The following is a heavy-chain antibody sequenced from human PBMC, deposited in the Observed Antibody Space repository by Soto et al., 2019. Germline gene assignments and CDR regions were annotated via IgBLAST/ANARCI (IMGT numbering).Heavy chain of an antibody. CDR2: ISAYNGNT. CDR1: GYTFTSYG. V-gene: IGHV1-18*01. CDR3: AREAYYYGSGSYGTGYGMDV. D-gene: IGHD3-10*01. J-gene: IGHJ6*02. Sequence: QVQLVQSGAEVKKPGASVKVPCKASGYTFTSYGISWVRQAPGQGLEWMGWISAYNGNTNYAQKLQGRVTMTTDTSTSTAYMELRSLRSDDTAVYYCAREAYYYGSGSYGTGYGMDVWGQGTTVTVSS.